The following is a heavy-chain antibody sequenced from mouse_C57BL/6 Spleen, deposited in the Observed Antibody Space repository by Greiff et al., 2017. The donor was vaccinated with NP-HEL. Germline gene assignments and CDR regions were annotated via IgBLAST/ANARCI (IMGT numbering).Heavy chain of an antibody. CDR1: GFTFSAFY. V-gene: IGHV7-1*01. CDR3: AREADYYGTDWYFDD. J-gene: IGHJ1*03. CDR2: SRNKANDFTT. Sequence: EVNVVESGGGLVQSGRSLRLSCATSGFTFSAFYMEWVRQAPGKGLEWIAASRNKANDFTTEYSAFVKGRFIVSRAPSHSILYLQMNALRAEDTAIYYCAREADYYGTDWYFDDWGTGTTVTVSS. D-gene: IGHD1-1*01.